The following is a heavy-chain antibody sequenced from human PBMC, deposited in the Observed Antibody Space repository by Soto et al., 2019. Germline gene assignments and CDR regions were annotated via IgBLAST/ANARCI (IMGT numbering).Heavy chain of an antibody. V-gene: IGHV4-59*08. CDR1: GGSISSYY. J-gene: IGHJ6*03. Sequence: SETLSLTCTVSGGSISSYYWSWIRHPPGKGLEWIGYIYYSGSTNYNPSLKSRVTISVDTSKNQFSLKLSSVTAADTAVYYCARHGGGITGTTRFSFYYYYMDVWGKGTTVTVSS. CDR2: IYYSGST. CDR3: ARHGGGITGTTRFSFYYYYMDV. D-gene: IGHD1-7*01.